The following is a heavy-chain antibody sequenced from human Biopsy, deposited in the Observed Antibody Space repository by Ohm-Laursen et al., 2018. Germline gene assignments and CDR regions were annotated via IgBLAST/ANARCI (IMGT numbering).Heavy chain of an antibody. CDR3: ARDRGYYSDRTVPGYFDL. V-gene: IGHV4-59*01. D-gene: IGHD3-22*01. J-gene: IGHJ2*01. Sequence: SETLSLTCSVSGGSIISYYWTWIRQPPGKGLEWIGHVYNGGITNYNPPLKSRVTISKDTPKNHFSLRLRSVTPADTAIYYCARDRGYYSDRTVPGYFDLWGRGTLVTVSS. CDR2: VYNGGIT. CDR1: GGSIISYY.